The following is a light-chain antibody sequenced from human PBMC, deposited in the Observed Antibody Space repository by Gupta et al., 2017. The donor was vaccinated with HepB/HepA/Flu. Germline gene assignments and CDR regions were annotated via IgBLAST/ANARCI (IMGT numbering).Light chain of an antibody. V-gene: IGLV2-14*01. CDR1: SSDVGGYNH. Sequence: QSALTQPASVSWAPGQPITISCTGTSSDVGGYNHVSWYQQPPGNAPNLLILNVSNRPSGVSHRFSGSKSGTTASLTISGLQAEEEADYYCSSYTDTGALDVFGGGTKVTVL. CDR3: SSYTDTGALDV. CDR2: NVS. J-gene: IGLJ2*01.